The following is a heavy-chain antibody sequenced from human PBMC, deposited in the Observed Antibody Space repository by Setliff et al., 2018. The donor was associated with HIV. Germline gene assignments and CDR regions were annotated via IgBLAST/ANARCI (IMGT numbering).Heavy chain of an antibody. D-gene: IGHD3-22*01. CDR2: ISYDGSNK. Sequence: PGESLKISCAASGFTFSSYAMHWVRQAPGKGLEWVAVISYDGSNKYYADSVKGRFTISRDNSKNTLYLQMNSLRAEDTAVYYCAREYYYDSSGYPNWFDPWGQGTLVTVSS. V-gene: IGHV3-30*04. CDR1: GFTFSSYA. CDR3: AREYYYDSSGYPNWFDP. J-gene: IGHJ5*02.